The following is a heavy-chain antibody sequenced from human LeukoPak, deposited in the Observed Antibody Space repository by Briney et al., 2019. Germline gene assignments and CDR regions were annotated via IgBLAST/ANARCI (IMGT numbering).Heavy chain of an antibody. D-gene: IGHD4-11*01. CDR2: ITSNGGTT. Sequence: PGGSLRLSCVASGFTFSNYGMHWVRQAPGKGLEYVSVITSNGGTTYSADSVKGRFTISRDNSKNTLYLQMSSLRPEDTAVYYCVKDSNIHNYWGQGTLVTVSS. V-gene: IGHV3-64D*09. CDR1: GFTFSNYG. J-gene: IGHJ4*02. CDR3: VKDSNIHNY.